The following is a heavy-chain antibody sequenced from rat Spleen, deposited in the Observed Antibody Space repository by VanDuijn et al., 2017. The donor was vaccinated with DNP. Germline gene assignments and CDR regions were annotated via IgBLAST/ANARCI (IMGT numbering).Heavy chain of an antibody. Sequence: EVQLVESGGGLVQPGRSLKLSCAASGFTFRDYYMAWVRQAPTKGLEWVAYISYDGGSTYYGDSVKGRFTISRDNAKSTLYLQMNSLRSEDTATYYCARGSTSIYWYFDFWGPGTMVTVSS. CDR1: GFTFRDYY. CDR3: ARGSTSIYWYFDF. J-gene: IGHJ1*01. D-gene: IGHD3-1*01. CDR2: ISYDGGST. V-gene: IGHV5-22*01.